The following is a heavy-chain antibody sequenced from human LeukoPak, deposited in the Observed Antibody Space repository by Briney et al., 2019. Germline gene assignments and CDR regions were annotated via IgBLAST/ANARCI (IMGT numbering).Heavy chain of an antibody. Sequence: GGSLRLSCAASGFTFSGYWMHWVRQAPGKGLVWVARISTDGSYTSYADCVKGRFTISRDNAKNTVHLQMSSLRAEDTAIYYCARICSTTDCLISAWGQGTLVTVSS. D-gene: IGHD2-2*01. CDR2: ISTDGSYT. CDR3: ARICSTTDCLISA. J-gene: IGHJ4*02. V-gene: IGHV3-74*01. CDR1: GFTFSGYW.